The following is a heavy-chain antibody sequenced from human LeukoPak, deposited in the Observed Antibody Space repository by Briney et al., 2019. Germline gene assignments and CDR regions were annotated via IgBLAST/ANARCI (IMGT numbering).Heavy chain of an antibody. CDR2: IYYSGTT. CDR3: ARGDYYDSSGYSSDFDY. CDR1: GGSISSYY. D-gene: IGHD3-22*01. Sequence: SETLSLTCTVSGGSISSYYWSWIRQPPGKGLEWIGYIYYSGTTNYNPSLKSRVTISVDTSKNQFSLKLSSVTAADTAVYYCARGDYYDSSGYSSDFDYWGQGTLVTVSS. V-gene: IGHV4-59*12. J-gene: IGHJ4*02.